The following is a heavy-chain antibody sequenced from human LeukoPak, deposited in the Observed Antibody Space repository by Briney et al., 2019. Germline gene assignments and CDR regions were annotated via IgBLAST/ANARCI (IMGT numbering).Heavy chain of an antibody. J-gene: IGHJ4*02. CDR3: ARVDIVATITFDY. V-gene: IGHV1-2*02. CDR1: GYTFTGYY. Sequence: ASVKVSCKASGYTFTGYYMHWVRQAPGRGLEWMGWINPNSGGTNYAQKFQGRVTMTRDTSISTAYMELSRLRSDDTAVYYCARVDIVATITFDYWGQGTLVTVSS. D-gene: IGHD5-12*01. CDR2: INPNSGGT.